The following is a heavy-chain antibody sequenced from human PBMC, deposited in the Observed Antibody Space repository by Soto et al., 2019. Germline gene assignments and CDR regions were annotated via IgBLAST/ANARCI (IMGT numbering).Heavy chain of an antibody. V-gene: IGHV1-69*12. D-gene: IGHD1-1*01. CDR1: GGTFSSYA. CDR2: IIPIFGTA. CDR3: AGFRAGTSAYFGY. Sequence: QVQLVQSGAEVKKPGSSVKVSCKASGGTFSSYAISWVRQAPGQGLEWMGGIIPIFGTANYAQKFKGRVTITADEATSTAYMELSSLRAEDTAVYYCAGFRAGTSAYFGYWGQGTLVTVSS. J-gene: IGHJ4*02.